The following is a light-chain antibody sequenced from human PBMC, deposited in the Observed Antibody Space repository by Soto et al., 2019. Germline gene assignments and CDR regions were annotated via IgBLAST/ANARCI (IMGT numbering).Light chain of an antibody. CDR3: QQYNSNPLT. CDR1: QSFSTW. Sequence: DIPMTQSPSTLSASVGDRVTITCRASQSFSTWLAWYQQKPGKAPNLLIYKTSILKSGVPSRFSGSRSGTEYTLTISSLQPDDFATYYCQQYNSNPLTFGGGTKVEIK. V-gene: IGKV1-5*03. CDR2: KTS. J-gene: IGKJ4*01.